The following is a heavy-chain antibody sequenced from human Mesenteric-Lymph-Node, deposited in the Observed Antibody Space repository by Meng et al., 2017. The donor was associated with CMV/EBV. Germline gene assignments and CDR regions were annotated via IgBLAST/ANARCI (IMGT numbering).Heavy chain of an antibody. J-gene: IGHJ4*02. D-gene: IGHD3-3*01. V-gene: IGHV3-21*01. Sequence: GESLKISCAASGFTFSSYSMNWVRQAPGKGLEWVSSISSSSSYIYYADSVKGRFTISRDNAKNSLYLQMNSLRAEDTAVYYCARAFSSTIFGVVIIYYFDYWGQGTLVTVSS. CDR3: ARAFSSTIFGVVIIYYFDY. CDR2: ISSSSSYI. CDR1: GFTFSSYS.